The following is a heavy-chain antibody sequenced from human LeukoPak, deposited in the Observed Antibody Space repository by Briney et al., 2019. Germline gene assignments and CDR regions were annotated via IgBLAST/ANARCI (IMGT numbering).Heavy chain of an antibody. Sequence: ASVKVSCKASGYTFTGYYMHWVRQAPGQGLEWMGWINPNSGGTNYAQKFQGRVTMTTDTSTSTAYMELRSLRSDDTAVYYCARVVDILGDDAFDIWGQGTMVTVSS. CDR3: ARVVDILGDDAFDI. D-gene: IGHD3-9*01. CDR1: GYTFTGYY. J-gene: IGHJ3*02. CDR2: INPNSGGT. V-gene: IGHV1-2*02.